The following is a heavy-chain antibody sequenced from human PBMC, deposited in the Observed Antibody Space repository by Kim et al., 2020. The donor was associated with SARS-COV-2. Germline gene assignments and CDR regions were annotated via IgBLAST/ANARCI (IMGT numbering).Heavy chain of an antibody. J-gene: IGHJ4*02. D-gene: IGHD2-21*02. CDR2: ICHTGST. CDR3: ARHALYGGNSLDSPLDY. Sequence: SETLSLTCTVSGGSISSSNYFWGWIRQPPGKGLEWIGSICHTGSTYNPSLKSRVTMSVDTSKNQFSVKLSSVTAADTAVYYCARHALYGGNSLDSPLDYWGQGTLVTVSS. V-gene: IGHV4-39*01. CDR1: GGSISSSNYF.